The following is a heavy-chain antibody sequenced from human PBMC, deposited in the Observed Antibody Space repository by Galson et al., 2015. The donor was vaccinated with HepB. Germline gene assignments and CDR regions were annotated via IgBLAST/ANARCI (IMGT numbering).Heavy chain of an antibody. J-gene: IGHJ4*02. CDR1: GFTFSGYE. Sequence: SLRLSCAASGFTFSGYEMNWVRQAPGKGLEWISYITNSGDLIYYADSVRGRFTTSRDNAKNSLYLQMSSLRAEDTAVYYCARDPGGDLDFDYWGQGTLVTVSS. CDR3: ARDPGGDLDFDY. V-gene: IGHV3-48*03. CDR2: ITNSGDLI. D-gene: IGHD3-16*01.